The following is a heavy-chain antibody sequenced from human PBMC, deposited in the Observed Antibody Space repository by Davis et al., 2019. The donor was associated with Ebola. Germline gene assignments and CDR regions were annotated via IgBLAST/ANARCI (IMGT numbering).Heavy chain of an antibody. V-gene: IGHV3-48*02. Sequence: GESLKISCAASGFTFSSYSMNWVRQAPGKGLEWVSYISSSSSTIYYADSVKGRFTISRDNAKNLLYLQMNSLRDEDTAVYYCARDPLPLGMDVWGQGTTVTVSS. CDR1: GFTFSSYS. CDR2: ISSSSSTI. J-gene: IGHJ6*02. CDR3: ARDPLPLGMDV.